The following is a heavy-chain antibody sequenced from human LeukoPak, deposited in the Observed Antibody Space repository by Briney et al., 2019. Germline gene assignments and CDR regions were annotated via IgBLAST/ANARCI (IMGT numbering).Heavy chain of an antibody. CDR2: ISGSGGST. Sequence: GGSLRLSCAASGFTFSSYAVSWVRQAPGKGLEWVTSISGSGGSTYSADSVKGRFTISRDNSKNTLYLQMNSLRAEDTALYYCAKDRSCTNDICHGDFDYWGQGTLVTVSS. CDR3: AKDRSCTNDICHGDFDY. V-gene: IGHV3-23*01. CDR1: GFTFSSYA. D-gene: IGHD2-8*01. J-gene: IGHJ4*02.